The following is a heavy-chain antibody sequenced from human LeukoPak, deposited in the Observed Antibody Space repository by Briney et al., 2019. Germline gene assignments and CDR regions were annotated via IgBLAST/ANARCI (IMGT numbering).Heavy chain of an antibody. CDR1: GYSFTSYW. CDR3: ARRYCSSTRCYFWLDY. J-gene: IGHJ4*02. V-gene: IGHV5-51*01. Sequence: GESLKISCKGSGYSFTSYWIGWVRQMPGKGLEWMGIIYPGDSDTRYSPSFQGQVTISADKSISTAYLQWSSLKASDTAMYYCARRYCSSTRCYFWLDYWGQGTLVTVSS. D-gene: IGHD2-2*01. CDR2: IYPGDSDT.